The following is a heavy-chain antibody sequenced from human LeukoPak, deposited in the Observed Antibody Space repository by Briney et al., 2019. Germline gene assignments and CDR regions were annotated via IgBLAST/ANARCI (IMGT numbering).Heavy chain of an antibody. CDR3: ARDPTAAEPNWFDP. Sequence: GASVKVSCKASGGTFSSYAISWVRQAPGQGLEWMGGIIPIFGTANYAQKFQGRVTITADKSTGTAYMELSSLRSEDTAVYYCARDPTAAEPNWFDPWGQGTLVTVSS. CDR1: GGTFSSYA. CDR2: IIPIFGTA. J-gene: IGHJ5*02. D-gene: IGHD6-13*01. V-gene: IGHV1-69*06.